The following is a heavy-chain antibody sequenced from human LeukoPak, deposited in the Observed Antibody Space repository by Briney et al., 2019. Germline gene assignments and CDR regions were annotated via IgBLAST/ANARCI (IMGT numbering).Heavy chain of an antibody. D-gene: IGHD4-17*01. CDR1: GFTFSSYS. Sequence: GGSLRLSCAASGFTFSSYSMNWVRQAPGKGLEWVSSISSSSSYIYYADSVKGRFTISRDNAKNSLYLQMNSLRAEDTAVYYCARDGLTVTVTVDAFDIWGQGTMVTVSS. CDR2: ISSSSSYI. J-gene: IGHJ3*02. V-gene: IGHV3-21*01. CDR3: ARDGLTVTVTVDAFDI.